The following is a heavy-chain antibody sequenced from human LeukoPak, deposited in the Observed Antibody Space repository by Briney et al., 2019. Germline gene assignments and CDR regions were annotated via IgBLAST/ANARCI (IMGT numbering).Heavy chain of an antibody. D-gene: IGHD1-26*01. CDR3: ARYSGTYYASSFDY. Sequence: GGSLRLSCAASGFTFTSYWMTWVLQAPGKGLGWVANIKEDGSEKYYVDSVKGRFTISRDNAKNSLYLQMNSLRAEDTAVYYCARYSGTYYASSFDYWGQGTLVTVSS. V-gene: IGHV3-7*01. CDR2: IKEDGSEK. CDR1: GFTFTSYW. J-gene: IGHJ4*02.